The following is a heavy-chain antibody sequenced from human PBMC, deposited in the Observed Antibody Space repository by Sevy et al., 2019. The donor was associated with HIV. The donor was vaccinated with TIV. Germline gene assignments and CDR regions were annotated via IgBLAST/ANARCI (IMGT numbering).Heavy chain of an antibody. Sequence: GGSLRLSCTTSGFTFDDYAMSWFRQAPGKGLEWVAFITRNSYEAYGGTTEYAASVKDRFIISRDDSKSIAYLQMNSLKSEDTAVYYCARGLATADTPEYYFDYWGQGTLVTVSS. CDR3: ARGLATADTPEYYFDY. CDR2: ITRNSYEAYGGTT. V-gene: IGHV3-49*03. D-gene: IGHD5-12*01. J-gene: IGHJ4*02. CDR1: GFTFDDYA.